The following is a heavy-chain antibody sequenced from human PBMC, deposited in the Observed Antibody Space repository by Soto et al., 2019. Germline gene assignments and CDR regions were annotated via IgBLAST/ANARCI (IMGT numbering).Heavy chain of an antibody. V-gene: IGHV4-34*01. J-gene: IGHJ6*02. D-gene: IGHD1-7*01. CDR1: GGSFSGYY. CDR2: INRSGST. Sequence: SETLSLTCAVYGGSFSGYYWSWIRQPPGKGLEWIGEINRSGSTNYNPSLKSRVTISVDTSKNQFSLKLSSVTAADTAVYYCARGLNYGGVYYYGMDVWGQGTTVTVSS. CDR3: ARGLNYGGVYYYGMDV.